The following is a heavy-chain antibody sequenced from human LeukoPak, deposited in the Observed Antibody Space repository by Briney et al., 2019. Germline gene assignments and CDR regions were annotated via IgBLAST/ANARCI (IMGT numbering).Heavy chain of an antibody. J-gene: IGHJ4*02. CDR3: ARVYLERLAAGYFDH. V-gene: IGHV3-23*01. D-gene: IGHD2-8*01. Sequence: PGGSLRLSCAASGFTFSSYAMSWVRQAPGKGLEWVLAISDSGGNTYYADSVEGRFTISRDNSKNTLYLQMNSLRDEDSAAYYCARVYLERLAAGYFDHWGQGTWVTVSP. CDR1: GFTFSSYA. CDR2: ISDSGGNT.